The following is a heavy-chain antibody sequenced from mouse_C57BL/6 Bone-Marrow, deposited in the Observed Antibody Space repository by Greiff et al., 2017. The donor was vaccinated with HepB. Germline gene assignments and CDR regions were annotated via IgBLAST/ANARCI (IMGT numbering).Heavy chain of an antibody. CDR2: IDPSDSYT. CDR1: GYTFTSYW. J-gene: IGHJ2*01. D-gene: IGHD1-1*01. V-gene: IGHV1-50*01. CDR3: AREVSSLYYFDY. Sequence: QVQLQQSGAELVKPGASVKLSCKASGYTFTSYWMQWVKQRPGQGLEWIGEIDPSDSYTNYNQKFKGKATLTVDTSSSTAYMQLSSLTSEDSAVYYCAREVSSLYYFDYWGQGTTLTVSS.